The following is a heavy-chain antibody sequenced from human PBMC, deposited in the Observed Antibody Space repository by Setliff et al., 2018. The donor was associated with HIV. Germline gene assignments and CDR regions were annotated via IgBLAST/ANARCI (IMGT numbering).Heavy chain of an antibody. CDR2: MNPNSGNT. CDR3: ARCSYVWGSYRVQP. J-gene: IGHJ5*02. Sequence: ASVKVSCKASGYTFTNYDINWVRQATGQGLEWMGWMNPNSGNTGYAQKFQGIVTMTRNTSISTAYMELSSLRSEDTAVYYCARCSYVWGSYRVQPWGQGTLVTVSS. CDR1: GYTFTNYD. V-gene: IGHV1-8*02. D-gene: IGHD3-16*02.